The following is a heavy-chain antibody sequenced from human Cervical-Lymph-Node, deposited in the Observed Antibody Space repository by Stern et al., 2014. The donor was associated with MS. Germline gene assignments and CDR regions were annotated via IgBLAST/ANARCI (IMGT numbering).Heavy chain of an antibody. CDR3: ARAKGRFDGDYVMFDY. V-gene: IGHV4-59*01. Sequence: QVQLVESGPGLVKPSETLSLICTVSGGSISGYYGIWIRQPPGKGMEWIGDIYYSGSTNYNPSRKSRVSISVDTSKNQFSLKLYSVTAADTAVYYCARAKGRFDGDYVMFDYWGQGTLVTVSS. J-gene: IGHJ4*02. CDR1: GGSISGYY. D-gene: IGHD4-17*01. CDR2: IYYSGST.